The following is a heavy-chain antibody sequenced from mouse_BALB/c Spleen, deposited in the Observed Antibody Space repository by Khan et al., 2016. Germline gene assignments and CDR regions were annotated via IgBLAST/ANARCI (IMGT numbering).Heavy chain of an antibody. CDR1: GYTFTSYW. CDR2: IYPGDGDT. Sequence: QVQLQQSGAELARPGASVKLSCKASGYTFTSYWMQWVKQRPGQGLEWIGAIYPGDGDTRYTQKFKGKATLTADKSSSTAYMQLSSLASEDSAVYYCARAIYRYYGAVDYWGQGTSVTVSS. D-gene: IGHD2-3*01. CDR3: ARAIYRYYGAVDY. J-gene: IGHJ4*01. V-gene: IGHV1-87*01.